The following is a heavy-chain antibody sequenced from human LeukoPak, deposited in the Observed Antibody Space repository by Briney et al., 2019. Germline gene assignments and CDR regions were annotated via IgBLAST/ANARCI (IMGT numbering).Heavy chain of an antibody. J-gene: IGHJ4*02. CDR1: GYTFTSYG. CDR3: ARDRKWELDY. Sequence: ASVKVSCKASGYTFTSYGISWVRQAPGQGLEWMGWISAYNGNTNYAQKLQGRVTMTRDTSTSTVYMELSSLRSEDTAVYYCARDRKWELDYWGQGTLVTVSS. CDR2: ISAYNGNT. D-gene: IGHD1-26*01. V-gene: IGHV1-18*01.